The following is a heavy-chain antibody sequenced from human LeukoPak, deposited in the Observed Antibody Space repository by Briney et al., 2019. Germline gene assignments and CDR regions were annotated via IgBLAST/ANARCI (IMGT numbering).Heavy chain of an antibody. D-gene: IGHD1-26*01. J-gene: IGHJ5*02. Sequence: PSETLSLTCTVSGGSISSYYWSWIRQPPGKGLEWTGYIYYSGSTNYNPSLKSRVTISVDTSKNQFSLKLSSVTAADTAVYYCARLGVGNWFDPWGQGTLVTVSS. CDR1: GGSISSYY. CDR3: ARLGVGNWFDP. CDR2: IYYSGST. V-gene: IGHV4-59*01.